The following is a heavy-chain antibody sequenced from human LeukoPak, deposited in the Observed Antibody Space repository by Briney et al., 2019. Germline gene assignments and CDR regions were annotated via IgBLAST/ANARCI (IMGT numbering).Heavy chain of an antibody. J-gene: IGHJ3*02. CDR1: GLTVTSNY. CDR2: IYSGGNT. CDR3: ARSYSSSWVVHGLDI. Sequence: GGSLRLSCAASGLTVTSNYMNWVRQAPGKGLEWVSIIYSGGNTYYADSVKGRFIISRDNSKNTLYLQMNSLRVEDTAVYYCARSYSSSWVVHGLDIWGQGTMVAVSS. V-gene: IGHV3-53*01. D-gene: IGHD6-13*01.